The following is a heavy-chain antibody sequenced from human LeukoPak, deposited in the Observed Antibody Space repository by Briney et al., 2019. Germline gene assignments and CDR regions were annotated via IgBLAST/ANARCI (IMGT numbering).Heavy chain of an antibody. V-gene: IGHV3-66*01. CDR1: GLSVTRKY. Sequence: GGSLRLSCAASGLSVTRKYMSWVRQAPGKGLEWVSLIYSGGSTDYADSVRGRFTISRDNSNNALYLQMNSLRAEDTAVYYCARDLPYYDFWSGYYKAGPFDYWGQGTLVTVSS. CDR2: IYSGGST. J-gene: IGHJ4*02. CDR3: ARDLPYYDFWSGYYKAGPFDY. D-gene: IGHD3-3*01.